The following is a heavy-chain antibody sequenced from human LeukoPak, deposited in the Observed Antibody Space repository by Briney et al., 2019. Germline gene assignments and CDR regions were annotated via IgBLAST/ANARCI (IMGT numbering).Heavy chain of an antibody. V-gene: IGHV3-23*01. CDR2: ISGSGGST. J-gene: IGHJ3*02. D-gene: IGHD2-2*01. Sequence: GGSLRLSCEASGFTFDDYGMSWVRQAPGKGLEWVSAISGSGGSTYYADSVKGRFTISRDNSKNTLYLQMNSLRAEDTAVYYCAKPTCSSTSCYSRMDAFDIWGQGTMVTVSS. CDR1: GFTFDDYG. CDR3: AKPTCSSTSCYSRMDAFDI.